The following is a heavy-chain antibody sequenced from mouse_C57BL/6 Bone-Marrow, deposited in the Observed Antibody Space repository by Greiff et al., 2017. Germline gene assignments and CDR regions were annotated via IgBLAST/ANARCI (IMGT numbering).Heavy chain of an antibody. J-gene: IGHJ2*01. V-gene: IGHV7-1*01. Sequence: EVKLVESGGGLVQSGRSLRLSCATSGFTFSDFYMEWVRQAPGKGLEWIAASRNKANDYTTEYSASVKGRFIVSRDTSQSIRYLQMNALRAEDTSIDYCARDAGTLSFDYWGQGTTLTVSS. CDR3: ARDAGTLSFDY. CDR1: GFTFSDFY. CDR2: SRNKANDYTT. D-gene: IGHD4-1*01.